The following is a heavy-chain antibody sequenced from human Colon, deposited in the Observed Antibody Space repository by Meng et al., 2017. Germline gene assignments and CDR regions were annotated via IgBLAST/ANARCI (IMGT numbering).Heavy chain of an antibody. V-gene: IGHV4-61*01. CDR2: IYYSGTT. J-gene: IGHJ4*02. CDR3: ARDRVPGKY. CDR1: GGSVSSGTYY. D-gene: IGHD1-14*01. Sequence: QVPRQESGPGLVRPSETLALPCTVSGGSVSSGTYYWSWIRQPPGKGLEWIGCIYYSGTTNYNPSLKSRVTISVDTSKNQFSLKLSSVTPADTAVYFCARDRVPGKYWGQGTLVTVSS.